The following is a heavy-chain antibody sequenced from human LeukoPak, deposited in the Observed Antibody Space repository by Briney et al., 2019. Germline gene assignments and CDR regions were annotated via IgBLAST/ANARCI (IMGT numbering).Heavy chain of an antibody. CDR1: GFTFSDYD. CDR2: ISGRSSHM. Sequence: PGGSLRLSCTASGFTFSDYDMNWVRQAPGKGLEWVSSISGRSSHMYYADSAKGRFSIPRDNAKNSVYLQMNSLRAEDTAVYYCVRALPPLRTSTAGDFWGQGTLVTVSS. J-gene: IGHJ4*02. V-gene: IGHV3-21*06. D-gene: IGHD6-25*01. CDR3: VRALPPLRTSTAGDF.